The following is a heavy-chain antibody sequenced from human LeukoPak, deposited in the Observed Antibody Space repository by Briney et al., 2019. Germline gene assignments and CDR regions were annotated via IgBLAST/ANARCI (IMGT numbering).Heavy chain of an antibody. CDR2: INHSGST. D-gene: IGHD3-3*01. J-gene: IGHJ4*02. V-gene: IGHV4-34*01. CDR1: GGSFSGYY. CDR3: AREFLEWLPDY. Sequence: SETLSLTCAVYGGSFSGYYWSWIRQPPGKGLEWIGEINHSGSTNYNPSLKSRVTISVDTSKNQFSLKLSSVTAADTAVYYCAREFLEWLPDYWGRGTLVTVSS.